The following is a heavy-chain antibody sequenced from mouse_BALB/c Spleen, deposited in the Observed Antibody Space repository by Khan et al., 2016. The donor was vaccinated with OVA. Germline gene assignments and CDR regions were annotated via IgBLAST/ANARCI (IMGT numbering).Heavy chain of an antibody. D-gene: IGHD1-1*01. CDR3: ARTPGYYSSGYFDY. CDR2: ISSGGSYT. CDR1: GFTFSNYG. V-gene: IGHV5-9-3*01. J-gene: IGHJ2*01. Sequence: EVELVESGGGFVKPGGSLKLSCAASGFTFSNYGLSWVRQTPEKRLEWVATISSGGSYTYYPDSVTGRFTISRDNAENTLYLQMSSLRSEDTAMYYCARTPGYYSSGYFDYWGQGTTLTVSS.